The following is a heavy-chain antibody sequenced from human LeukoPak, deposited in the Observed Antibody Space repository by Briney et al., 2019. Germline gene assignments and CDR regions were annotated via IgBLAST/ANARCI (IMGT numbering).Heavy chain of an antibody. CDR1: GFTFSSYG. D-gene: IGHD3-9*01. CDR3: AKMDTEYHFDWLGAPTSLFDY. V-gene: IGHV3-30*18. CDR2: ISYDGSNK. J-gene: IGHJ4*02. Sequence: GGSLRLSCAASGFTFSSYGMHWVRQAPGKGLEWVAVISYDGSNKYYADSVKGRFTISRDNSKNTLYLQMNSLRAEDTAVYYCAKMDTEYHFDWLGAPTSLFDYWGQGTLVTVSS.